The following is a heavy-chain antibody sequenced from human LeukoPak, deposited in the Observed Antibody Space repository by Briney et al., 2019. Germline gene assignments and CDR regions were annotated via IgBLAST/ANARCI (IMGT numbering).Heavy chain of an antibody. CDR3: ARVFWTSMVRGPLVDP. CDR1: GDSVNTRRYY. V-gene: IGHV4-61*01. J-gene: IGHJ5*02. CDR2: MHYSGGT. Sequence: PSETLSLTCPVSGDSVNTRRYYWGWIRQPPGKGLEWIGSMHYSGGTNFNPSLKSRVTISVDTSKNQFSLKLSSVTAADTAVYYCARVFWTSMVRGPLVDPWGQGTLVTVSS. D-gene: IGHD3-10*01.